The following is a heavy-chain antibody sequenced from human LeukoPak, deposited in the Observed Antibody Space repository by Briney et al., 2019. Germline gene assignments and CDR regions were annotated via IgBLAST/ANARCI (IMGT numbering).Heavy chain of an antibody. D-gene: IGHD6-6*01. CDR2: IYTSGST. Sequence: SETLSLTCTVSGGSISSYYWSWIRQPAGKGLEWIGRIYTSGSTNYNPSLKSRVTMSVDTSKNQFSLKLSSVTAADTAVYYCARDLRSSSPVHYYYYYYMDVWGKGTTVTVSS. CDR1: GGSISSYY. J-gene: IGHJ6*03. CDR3: ARDLRSSSPVHYYYYYYMDV. V-gene: IGHV4-4*07.